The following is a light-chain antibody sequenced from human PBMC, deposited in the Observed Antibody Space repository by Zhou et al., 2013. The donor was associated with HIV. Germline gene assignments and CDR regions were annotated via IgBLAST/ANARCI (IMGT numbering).Light chain of an antibody. V-gene: IGKV1-5*03. CDR1: RAFGPW. CDR2: QAS. Sequence: DVQLTQSPPTLSASVGDKVTITCRASRAFGPWLAWYQQKPGGAPKLLIYQASTLESRVPPRFSGRGSGAEFHLSIVSLQPEDFATYYCQYYGDSSRTFGRGTRVEIK. J-gene: IGKJ4*02. CDR3: QYYGDSSRT.